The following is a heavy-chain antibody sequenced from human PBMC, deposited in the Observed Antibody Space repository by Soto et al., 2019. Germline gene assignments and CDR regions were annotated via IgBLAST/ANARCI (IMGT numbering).Heavy chain of an antibody. D-gene: IGHD6-13*01. CDR3: AKTFGSNWLLDY. Sequence: EVQLLESGGGLVQPGGSLRLSCAGSGFTFSDYAISWVRQAPGKGLEWVSAMSGSGGSIYYADSVKDRFTISRDNSKNTVYLQMSSLRGEDTAIYYCAKTFGSNWLLDYWGRGTLVTVSS. V-gene: IGHV3-23*01. CDR2: MSGSGGSI. J-gene: IGHJ4*02. CDR1: GFTFSDYA.